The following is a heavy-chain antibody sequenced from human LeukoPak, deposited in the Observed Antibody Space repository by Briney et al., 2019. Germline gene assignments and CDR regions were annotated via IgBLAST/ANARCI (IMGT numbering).Heavy chain of an antibody. Sequence: GGSLRLSCAASGFTFSSYAMSWVRQAPGKGLEWVSAISGSGGSTYYADSVKGRFTISRDNSKNTLYLLMNSLRAEDTAMYYCAKVNPPRGGRSGWYEANDYWGQGTLVTVSS. J-gene: IGHJ4*02. D-gene: IGHD6-19*01. CDR3: AKVNPPRGGRSGWYEANDY. V-gene: IGHV3-23*01. CDR2: ISGSGGST. CDR1: GFTFSSYA.